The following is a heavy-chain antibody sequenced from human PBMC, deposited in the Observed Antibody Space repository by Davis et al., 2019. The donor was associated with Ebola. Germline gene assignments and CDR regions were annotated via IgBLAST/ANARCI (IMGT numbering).Heavy chain of an antibody. D-gene: IGHD2-15*01. CDR2: IWYDGSNK. CDR3: ARGPLDIVVVVAAGYYGMDV. CDR1: GFTFSSYG. Sequence: GGSLRLSCAASGFTFSSYGMHWVRQAPGKGLEWVAVIWYDGSNKYYADSVKGRFTISRDNSKNTLYLQMNSLRAEDTAVYYCARGPLDIVVVVAAGYYGMDVWGQGTTVTVSS. V-gene: IGHV3-33*01. J-gene: IGHJ6*02.